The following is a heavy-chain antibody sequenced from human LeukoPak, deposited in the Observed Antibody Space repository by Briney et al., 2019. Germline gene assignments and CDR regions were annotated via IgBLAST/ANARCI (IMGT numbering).Heavy chain of an antibody. V-gene: IGHV3-43*01. CDR2: INWDGDIT. J-gene: IGHJ4*02. Sequence: GGSLRLSCAASGFTFDDYTMHWVRQPPGKGLEWVSLINWDGDITEYADSVKGRFTISRDNAKNSLYLQMNSLRAEDTAVYYCARDDYGDPFDYWGQGTLVTVSS. CDR1: GFTFDDYT. D-gene: IGHD4-17*01. CDR3: ARDDYGDPFDY.